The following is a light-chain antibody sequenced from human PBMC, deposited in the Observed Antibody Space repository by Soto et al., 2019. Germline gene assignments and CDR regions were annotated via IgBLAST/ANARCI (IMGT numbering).Light chain of an antibody. J-gene: IGKJ5*01. CDR1: RSVSIN. V-gene: IGKV3-15*01. Sequence: EIVMTQSPATLSVSPGERATVSCRASRSVSINVAWFLQKPGQAPRLLIYETSTRATGIPARFSGSGSGTEFTLTIASLQSEDFAVYYCQQYNNWPITFGQGTRLEIK. CDR2: ETS. CDR3: QQYNNWPIT.